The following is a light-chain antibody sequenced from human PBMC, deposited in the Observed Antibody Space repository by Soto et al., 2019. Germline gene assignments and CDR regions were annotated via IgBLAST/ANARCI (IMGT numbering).Light chain of an antibody. Sequence: EIVLTQSPATLSLSPGERATLSCRTSQSVSRYLAWYQQKPGQAPRLLIYDSTDRATGLPARFSGSGSGTDFTLTINSLEPGDFAVYYCQQRNSWPLTFGGGTKVDIK. V-gene: IGKV3-11*01. CDR1: QSVSRY. CDR2: DST. CDR3: QQRNSWPLT. J-gene: IGKJ4*01.